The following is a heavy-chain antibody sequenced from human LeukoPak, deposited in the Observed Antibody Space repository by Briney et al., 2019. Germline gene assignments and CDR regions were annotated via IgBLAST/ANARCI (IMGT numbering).Heavy chain of an antibody. CDR1: GGTFSSYA. CDR2: IIPIFGTA. Sequence: SVKVSCKASGGTFSSYAISWVRQAPGQGLEWMGGIIPIFGTANYAQKFQGRVTITADESTSTAYMELSSLRSEDTAVYYCARQRGYSYGPQGEADYWGQGTLVTVSS. V-gene: IGHV1-69*01. J-gene: IGHJ4*02. D-gene: IGHD5-18*01. CDR3: ARQRGYSYGPQGEADY.